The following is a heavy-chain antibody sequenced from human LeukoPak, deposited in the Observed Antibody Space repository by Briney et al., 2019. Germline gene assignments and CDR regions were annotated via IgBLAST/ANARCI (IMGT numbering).Heavy chain of an antibody. CDR2: INPNSGGT. CDR3: ARITYCSGGSCYENNWFDP. D-gene: IGHD2-15*01. CDR1: GYTFTGYY. J-gene: IGHJ5*02. Sequence: ASVKVSCKASGYTFTGYYMHWVRQAPGQGLEWMGWINPNSGGTNYAQKFQGRVTMTTDTSTSTAYMELRSLRSDDTAVYYCARITYCSGGSCYENNWFDPWGQGTLVTVSS. V-gene: IGHV1-2*02.